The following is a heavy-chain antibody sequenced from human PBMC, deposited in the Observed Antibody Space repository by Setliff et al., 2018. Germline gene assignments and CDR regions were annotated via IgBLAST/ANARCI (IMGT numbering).Heavy chain of an antibody. D-gene: IGHD7-27*01. CDR2: IKSKTDGGTT. J-gene: IGHJ4*02. CDR1: GFTFSSYS. Sequence: PGGSLRLSCAASGFTFSSYSIHWVRQAPGKGLDWVGRIKSKTDGGTTDYAAPVKGRFIISRDDSKNTVYLQMNSLRAADTAVYYCARHGGRLGSPFDSWDQGTLVTVSS. CDR3: ARHGGRLGSPFDS. V-gene: IGHV3-15*01.